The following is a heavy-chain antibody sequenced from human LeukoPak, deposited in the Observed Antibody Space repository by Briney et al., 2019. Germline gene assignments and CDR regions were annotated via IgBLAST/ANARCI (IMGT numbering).Heavy chain of an antibody. V-gene: IGHV1-69*05. D-gene: IGHD5-18*01. J-gene: IGHJ4*02. CDR1: GGTFSSYT. CDR2: IIPIFGTA. CDR3: ARGEDTAMVTDY. Sequence: SVKVSCKASGGTFSSYTIRWVRQAPGQGLEWMGRIIPIFGTANYAQKFQGRVTITTDESTSTAYMELSSLRSEDTAVYYCARGEDTAMVTDYWGQGTLVTVSS.